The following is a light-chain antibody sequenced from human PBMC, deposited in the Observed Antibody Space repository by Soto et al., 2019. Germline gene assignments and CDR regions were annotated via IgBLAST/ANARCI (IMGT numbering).Light chain of an antibody. CDR3: CSYAGSSTLI. V-gene: IGLV2-23*02. J-gene: IGLJ1*01. Sequence: QSVLTQPASVSGSPGQSITISCTGTSSVVGSYNLVSWYQQHPGKAPKLMIYEVSKRPSGVSNRFSGSKSGNTASLTISGLQAEDEADYYCCSYAGSSTLIFGNGTKVTV. CDR1: SSVVGSYNL. CDR2: EVS.